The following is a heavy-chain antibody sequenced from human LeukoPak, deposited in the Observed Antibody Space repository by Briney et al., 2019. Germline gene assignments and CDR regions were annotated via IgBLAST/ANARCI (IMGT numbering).Heavy chain of an antibody. CDR1: GFTVSSNY. CDR3: ARDPVYDSNAFDI. J-gene: IGHJ3*02. CDR2: IYSGGST. Sequence: GGSLRLSCAASGFTVSSNYMSWVRQAPGKGLEWVSVIYSGGSTYYADSVKGRFTISRDNSKNTLYLQMNSLRAEDTAVYYCARDPVYDSNAFDIWGQGTMVTVSS. D-gene: IGHD3-22*01. V-gene: IGHV3-53*01.